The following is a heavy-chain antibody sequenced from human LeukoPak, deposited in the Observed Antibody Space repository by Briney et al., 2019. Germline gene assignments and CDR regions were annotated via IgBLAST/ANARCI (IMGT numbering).Heavy chain of an antibody. Sequence: PSETLSLTCTVSGGSISSYYWSWIRQPPGKGLEWIGYIYSSGSTNYNPSLKTRVTISVDTSKNQFSLKLSSVTAADTAVYDCARGTTAMSYWGQGTLVTVSS. CDR3: ARGTTAMSY. CDR1: GGSISSYY. J-gene: IGHJ4*02. D-gene: IGHD5-18*01. CDR2: IYSSGST. V-gene: IGHV4-59*01.